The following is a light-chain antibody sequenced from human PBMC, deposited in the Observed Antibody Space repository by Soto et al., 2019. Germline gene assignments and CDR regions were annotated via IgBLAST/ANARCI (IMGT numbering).Light chain of an antibody. J-gene: IGLJ2*01. Sequence: QSALTQPASVSGSPGQSITISCTGTSSDVGSYKFVSWYQHHPGKAPKLMIYEGSKRPSGVSYRFSGSKSGNTASLTISGLQAEDEADYYCCSYACSSTLVFGGGTKLTVL. CDR1: SSDVGSYKF. CDR2: EGS. CDR3: CSYACSSTLV. V-gene: IGLV2-23*01.